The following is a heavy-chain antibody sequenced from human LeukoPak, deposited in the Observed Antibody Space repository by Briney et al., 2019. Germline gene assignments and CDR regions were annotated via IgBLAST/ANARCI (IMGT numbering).Heavy chain of an antibody. CDR2: ISYDGSNK. Sequence: GGSERLLCAASGFPFSNYDVHWVRQAPGTGLEWVAGISYDGSNKYYADSVKGRFTISRDNSKNTLYLQMNSLRAEDTAVYYCAHSEVAGCWYCDLWGRGTRVSVPS. D-gene: IGHD6-19*01. CDR3: AHSEVAGCWYCDL. J-gene: IGHJ2*01. CDR1: GFPFSNYD. V-gene: IGHV3-30*03.